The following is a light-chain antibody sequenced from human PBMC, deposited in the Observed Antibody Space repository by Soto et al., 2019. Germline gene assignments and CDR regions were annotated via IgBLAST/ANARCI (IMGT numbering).Light chain of an antibody. J-gene: IGLJ2*01. CDR3: TSWTTSTTMI. CDR1: RSDIGAYNF. CDR2: DVN. Sequence: SVVTQPASLSGSPGQAVTISCTWTRSDIGAYNFVSWYQQHPGKAPKLMLYDVNIRPSGVSNRFSGSKSGNTASLTISGLQAEDEADYYCTSWTTSTTMIFGGGTKVTVL. V-gene: IGLV2-14*03.